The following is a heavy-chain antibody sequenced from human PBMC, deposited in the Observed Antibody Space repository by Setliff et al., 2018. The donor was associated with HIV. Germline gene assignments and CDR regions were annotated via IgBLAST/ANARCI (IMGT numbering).Heavy chain of an antibody. J-gene: IGHJ3*02. Sequence: SVKVSCKASGGTFSSYAISWVRQAPGQGLEWMGGIIPIFGTANYAQKFQGRVTITTDESTSTAYMELSSLRSEDTAVYYCARGPADYGGDDGAFDIWGQGTMVTVSS. CDR3: ARGPADYGGDDGAFDI. CDR2: IIPIFGTA. V-gene: IGHV1-69*05. CDR1: GGTFSSYA. D-gene: IGHD4-17*01.